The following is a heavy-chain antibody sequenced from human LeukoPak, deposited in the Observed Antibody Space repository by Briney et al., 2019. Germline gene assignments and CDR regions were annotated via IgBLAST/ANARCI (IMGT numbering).Heavy chain of an antibody. CDR2: IYSGGST. D-gene: IGHD2-15*01. CDR1: GFTVSSNY. CDR3: ARLSGGSFDY. V-gene: IGHV3-53*01. Sequence: GGSLRLSCAASGFTVSSNYMSWVRQAPGKGLEWVSVIYSGGSTYYADSVKGRFTISRDNSKNTLYLQMNSVRAAETAVYYCARLSGGSFDYWGQGTLVTVSS. J-gene: IGHJ4*02.